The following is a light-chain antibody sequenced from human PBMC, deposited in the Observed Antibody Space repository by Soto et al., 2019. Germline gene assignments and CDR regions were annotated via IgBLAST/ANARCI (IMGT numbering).Light chain of an antibody. Sequence: EVVLTQSPGTLSLSPGERAALSCRTSQSVDTTYLAWYQQKPGQAPRLLIYGTSTRATGIADRFSGSGSGTDFPLTISRVEPEDFAVYYCQRYGSSPLYAFGPGTKLEIK. J-gene: IGKJ2*01. CDR1: QSVDTTY. V-gene: IGKV3-20*01. CDR2: GTS. CDR3: QRYGSSPLYA.